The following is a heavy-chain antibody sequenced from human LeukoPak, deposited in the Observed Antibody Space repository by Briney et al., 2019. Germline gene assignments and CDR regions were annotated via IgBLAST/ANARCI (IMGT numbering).Heavy chain of an antibody. CDR1: GFTFSSSA. CDR2: ISGSGGST. V-gene: IGHV3-23*01. CDR3: ATSSGGYCSSTSCYAHY. J-gene: IGHJ4*02. Sequence: QSGGSLRLSCAASGFTFSSSAMSWVRQAPGKGLEWVSSISGSGGSTYYADSVKGRFTISRDNSKNTLYLQMNGLRADDTAVYYCATSSGGYCSSTSCYAHYWGQGTLVTVSS. D-gene: IGHD2-2*01.